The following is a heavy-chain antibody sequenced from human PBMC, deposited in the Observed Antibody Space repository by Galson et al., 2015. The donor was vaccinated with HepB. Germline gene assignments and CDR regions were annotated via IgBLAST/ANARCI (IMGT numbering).Heavy chain of an antibody. CDR1: GFTFSSYA. CDR2: ISGSGGST. J-gene: IGHJ4*02. Sequence: SLRLSCAASGFTFSSYAMSWVRQAPGKGLEWVSAISGSGGSTYYADSVKGRFTISRDNSKNTLYLQMNSLRAEDTAVYYCAKPTIFGVVTPDYWGQGTLVTVSS. D-gene: IGHD3-3*01. CDR3: AKPTIFGVVTPDY. V-gene: IGHV3-23*01.